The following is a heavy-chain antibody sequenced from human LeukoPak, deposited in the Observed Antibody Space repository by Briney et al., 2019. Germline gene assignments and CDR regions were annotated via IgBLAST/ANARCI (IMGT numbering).Heavy chain of an antibody. CDR3: ATPGVAARDY. J-gene: IGHJ4*02. CDR1: GLTFSSYS. CDR2: ISSSSSYI. Sequence: GGSLRLSCAASGLTFSSYSMNWVRQAPGKGLEWVSSISSSSSYIYYADSVKGRFTISRDNAKNSLYLQMNSLRAEDTAVYYCATPGVAARDYWGQGTLVTVSS. D-gene: IGHD6-6*01. V-gene: IGHV3-21*01.